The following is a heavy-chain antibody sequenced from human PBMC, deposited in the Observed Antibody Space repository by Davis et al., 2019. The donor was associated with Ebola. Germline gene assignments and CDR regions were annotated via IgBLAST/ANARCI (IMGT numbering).Heavy chain of an antibody. J-gene: IGHJ4*02. V-gene: IGHV3-43D*03. Sequence: GESLKISCAASGFTFDDYAMHWVRQAPGKGLEWVSLISWDGGSTYYADSVKGRFTISRDNSKNSLYLQMNSLRAEDTALYYCAKGGYYDFWSGYFEGFDYWGQGTLVTVSS. D-gene: IGHD3-3*01. CDR3: AKGGYYDFWSGYFEGFDY. CDR2: ISWDGGST. CDR1: GFTFDDYA.